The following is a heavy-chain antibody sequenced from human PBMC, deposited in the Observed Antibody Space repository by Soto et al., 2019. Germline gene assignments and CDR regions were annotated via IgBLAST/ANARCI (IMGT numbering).Heavy chain of an antibody. CDR1: GYTFTGYY. D-gene: IGHD3-9*01. J-gene: IGHJ6*02. V-gene: IGHV1-2*04. CDR2: INPNSGGT. CDR3: ARARPLRYFDWLSNNYYYGMDV. Sequence: ASVKVSCKASGYTFTGYYMHWVRQAPGQGLEWMGWINPNSGGTNYAQKFQGWVTMTRDTSISTAYMELSRLRSDDTAVYYCARARPLRYFDWLSNNYYYGMDVWGQGTTVTVSS.